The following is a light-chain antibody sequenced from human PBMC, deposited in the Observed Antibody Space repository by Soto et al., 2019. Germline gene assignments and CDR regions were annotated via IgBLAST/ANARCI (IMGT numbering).Light chain of an antibody. Sequence: QSALTQPASVSGSPGQSITISCTGTSSDVGGYNYVSWYQQHPGKAPKLMIYDVSNRPSGVSNRFSGSKSGNTASLTISGLQAEDEADYYCSSSTSSRTVVFGGGTQLTV. CDR1: SSDVGGYNY. CDR2: DVS. CDR3: SSSTSSRTVV. J-gene: IGLJ2*01. V-gene: IGLV2-14*01.